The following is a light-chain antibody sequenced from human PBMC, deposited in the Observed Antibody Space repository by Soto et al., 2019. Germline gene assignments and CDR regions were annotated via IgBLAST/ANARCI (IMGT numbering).Light chain of an antibody. J-gene: IGKJ1*01. Sequence: DIQMTHSPSTLSGSVWDRVTMTGRASQTISSWLAWYQQKPGKAPKLLIYAASTLQSGVPSRFSVSGSGTDFTLTISSLQPEDFATYYCQQSYGIHWSFGQGTKVDIK. CDR2: AAS. CDR3: QQSYGIHWS. CDR1: QTISSW. V-gene: IGKV1-39*01.